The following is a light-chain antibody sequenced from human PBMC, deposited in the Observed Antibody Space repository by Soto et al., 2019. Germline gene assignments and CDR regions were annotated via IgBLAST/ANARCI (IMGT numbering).Light chain of an antibody. CDR1: QSVSSY. CDR3: RQYSNWLIT. Sequence: EIVLTQSPATLSLSPGERATLSCRASQSVSSYLAWYQQKPGQAPRLLIYDASNRATGIPARFSGSGSGTDFTLTISRLEPEDFAVYYCRQYSNWLITFGQGTRLEIK. V-gene: IGKV3-11*01. CDR2: DAS. J-gene: IGKJ5*01.